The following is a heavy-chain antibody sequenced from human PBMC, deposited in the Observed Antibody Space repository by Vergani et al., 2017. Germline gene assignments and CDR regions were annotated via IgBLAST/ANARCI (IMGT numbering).Heavy chain of an antibody. Sequence: EVQLVESGGGLVKPGGSLRLSCAASGFTFSSYSMHWVRQAPGKGLECVSSISSSSSYIYYADSVTGRFTISRDNAKNSLYLQMNSLRAEDTAVYYCARDLFYYDSSGYYSGFFDYWGQGTLVTVSS. D-gene: IGHD3-22*01. J-gene: IGHJ4*02. CDR2: ISSSSSYI. CDR3: ARDLFYYDSSGYYSGFFDY. V-gene: IGHV3-21*01. CDR1: GFTFSSYS.